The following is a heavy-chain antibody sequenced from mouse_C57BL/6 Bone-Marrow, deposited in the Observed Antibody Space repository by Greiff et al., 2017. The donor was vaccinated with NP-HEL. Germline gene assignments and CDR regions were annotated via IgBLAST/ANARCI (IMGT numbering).Heavy chain of an antibody. CDR3: AKKGGDAGFAY. J-gene: IGHJ3*01. D-gene: IGHD3-3*01. V-gene: IGHV2-5*01. CDR1: GFSLTSYG. Sequence: VKLVESGPGLVQPSQSLSITCTVSGFSLTSYGVHWVRQSPGKGLEWLGVIWRGGSTDYNAAFMSRLSITKDNSKSQVFVKMNNLQADDTAIYYCAKKGGDAGFAYWGQGTLVTVSA. CDR2: IWRGGST.